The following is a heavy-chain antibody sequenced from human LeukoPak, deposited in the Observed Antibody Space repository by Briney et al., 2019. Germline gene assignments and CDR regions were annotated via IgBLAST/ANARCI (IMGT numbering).Heavy chain of an antibody. CDR1: GYSFISYW. D-gene: IGHD6-19*01. CDR3: ARAYLTITVAGSFSFYFDY. V-gene: IGHV5-51*01. J-gene: IGHJ4*02. Sequence: GESLKISCKGSGYSFISYWIGWVRQMPGKGLEWMGIIYPGDSDTRYSPSFQGQVTISADKSISTAYLQWSSLKASDTAMYYCARAYLTITVAGSFSFYFDYWGQGTLVTVSS. CDR2: IYPGDSDT.